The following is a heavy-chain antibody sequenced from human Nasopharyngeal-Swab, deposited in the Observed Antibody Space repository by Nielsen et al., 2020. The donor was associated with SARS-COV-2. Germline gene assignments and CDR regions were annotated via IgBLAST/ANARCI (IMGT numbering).Heavy chain of an antibody. J-gene: IGHJ4*02. Sequence: WIRQPPGKGLEWVSYISSSSSTMYYADSVKGRFTISRDNAKNSLYLQMNSLRAEDTAVYYCARGPTQQLVRDYWGQGTLVTVSS. D-gene: IGHD6-13*01. CDR3: ARGPTQQLVRDY. CDR2: ISSSSSTM. V-gene: IGHV3-48*01.